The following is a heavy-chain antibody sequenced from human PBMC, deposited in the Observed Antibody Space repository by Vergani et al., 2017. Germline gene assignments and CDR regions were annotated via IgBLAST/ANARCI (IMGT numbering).Heavy chain of an antibody. J-gene: IGHJ6*03. CDR1: GGSISSYY. Sequence: QVQLQESGPGLVKPSETLSLTCTVSGGSISSYYWSWIRQPAGKGLEWIGRIYTSGSTNYNPSLKSRVTMSVDTSKNQFSLKLSSVTAADTAVYYCARVWAPGGNYYMDVWGKGTTVTVSS. CDR2: IYTSGST. CDR3: ARVWAPGGNYYMDV. D-gene: IGHD1-14*01. V-gene: IGHV4-4*07.